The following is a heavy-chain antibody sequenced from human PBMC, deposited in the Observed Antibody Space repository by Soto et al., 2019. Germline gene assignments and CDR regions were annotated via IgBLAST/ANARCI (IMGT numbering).Heavy chain of an antibody. D-gene: IGHD2-15*01. J-gene: IGHJ5*02. Sequence: EVQLLESGGGLVQPGGSLRLSCAASGFTFSSYAMSWVRQAPGKGLEWVSTISGSADSTYYADSVKGRFTISRDNSKNTLYLQMSSLRAEDTAVYYCAGQIVDSGPWGQGTLVTVSS. CDR2: ISGSADST. CDR3: AGQIVDSGP. V-gene: IGHV3-23*01. CDR1: GFTFSSYA.